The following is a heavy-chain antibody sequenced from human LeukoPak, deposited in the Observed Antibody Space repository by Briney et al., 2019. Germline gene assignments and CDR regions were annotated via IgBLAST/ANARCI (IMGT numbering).Heavy chain of an antibody. CDR3: ARDRGAAADLQDYSDY. CDR1: GFTFSSYA. D-gene: IGHD6-13*01. CDR2: ISYDGSNK. Sequence: GRSLRLSCAASGFTFSSYAMHWVRQAPGKGLEWVAVISYDGSNKYYADSVKGRFTISRDNSKNTLYLQMNSLRAEDTAVYYCARDRGAAADLQDYSDYWGQGTLVTVSS. J-gene: IGHJ4*02. V-gene: IGHV3-30*04.